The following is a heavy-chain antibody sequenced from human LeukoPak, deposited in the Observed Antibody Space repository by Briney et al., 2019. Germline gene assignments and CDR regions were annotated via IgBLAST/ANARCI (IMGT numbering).Heavy chain of an antibody. J-gene: IGHJ4*02. CDR1: GFTFSSYA. CDR3: AKRPRPSSKIPSRYYFDY. Sequence: PGGSLRLSCAASGFTFSSYAMSWVRQAPGKGLEWVSAISGSGGSTYYADSVKGRFTISRDNSKNTLYLQMNSLRAEDTAVYYCAKRPRPSSKIPSRYYFDYWGQGTLVTVSS. CDR2: ISGSGGST. V-gene: IGHV3-23*01. D-gene: IGHD1-14*01.